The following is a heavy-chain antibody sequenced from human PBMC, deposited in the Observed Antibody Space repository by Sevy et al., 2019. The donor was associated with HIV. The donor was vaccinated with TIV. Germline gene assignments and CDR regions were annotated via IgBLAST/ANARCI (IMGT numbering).Heavy chain of an antibody. J-gene: IGHJ6*02. CDR1: GGSISSSSYY. Sequence: SETLSLTCTVSGGSISSSSYYWGWIRQPPGKGLEWIGSSYYSGSTYYNPSLKSRVTISVDTSKNQFSPRLSSVTAADTAVYYCARHLRITFFGVVIKPYYYGMDVWGQGTTVTVSS. V-gene: IGHV4-39*01. CDR2: SYYSGST. CDR3: ARHLRITFFGVVIKPYYYGMDV. D-gene: IGHD3-3*01.